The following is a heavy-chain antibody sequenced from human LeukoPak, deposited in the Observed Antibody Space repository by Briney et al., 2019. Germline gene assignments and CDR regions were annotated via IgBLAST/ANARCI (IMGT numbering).Heavy chain of an antibody. D-gene: IGHD5-18*01. CDR3: AKGRGYSYGYLIFDY. Sequence: PGGSLRLSCAASGFTLSSYAMSWVRQAPGKGLEWVSAISGSGGSTYYADSVKGRFTISRDNSKNTLYLQMNSLRAEDTAVYYCAKGRGYSYGYLIFDYWGQGTLVTVSS. CDR1: GFTLSSYA. V-gene: IGHV3-23*01. CDR2: ISGSGGST. J-gene: IGHJ4*02.